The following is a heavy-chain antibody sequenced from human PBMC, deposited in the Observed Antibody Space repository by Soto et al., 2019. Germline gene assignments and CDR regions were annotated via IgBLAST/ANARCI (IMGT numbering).Heavy chain of an antibody. J-gene: IGHJ6*02. CDR3: ALHQRDYGSGSYPGQISHLGMDV. CDR2: IIPIFGTA. V-gene: IGHV1-69*01. Sequence: QVQLVQSGAEVKKPGSSVKVSCKASGGTFSSYAISWVRQAPGQGLEWMGGIIPIFGTANYAQKFQGRVTITADESTSTAYMELSSLRSEDTAVHYCALHQRDYGSGSYPGQISHLGMDVWGQGTTVTVSS. D-gene: IGHD3-10*01. CDR1: GGTFSSYA.